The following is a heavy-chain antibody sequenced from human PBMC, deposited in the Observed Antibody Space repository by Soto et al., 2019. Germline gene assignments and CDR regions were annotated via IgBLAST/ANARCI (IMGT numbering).Heavy chain of an antibody. V-gene: IGHV5-51*01. CDR3: AILYGDYNYSYGMGF. Sequence: GEALKISCKGSGYSFTSYWIGWVRQMPGKGLEWMGIIYPGDSDTRYSPSFQGQVTISADKSISTAYLQWSSLKASDTAMYYCAILYGDYNYSYGMGFWGTGITVTVFS. J-gene: IGHJ6*04. D-gene: IGHD4-17*01. CDR1: GYSFTSYW. CDR2: IYPGDSDT.